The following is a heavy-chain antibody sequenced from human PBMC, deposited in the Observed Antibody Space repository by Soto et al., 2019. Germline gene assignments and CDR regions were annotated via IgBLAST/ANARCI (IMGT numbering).Heavy chain of an antibody. CDR3: ARDNGYSYKDY. CDR2: IIPIFGTA. V-gene: IGHV1-69*01. CDR1: GGKFSSYA. J-gene: IGHJ4*02. D-gene: IGHD5-18*01. Sequence: QVQLVQSGAGVKKPGSSVKVSCKASGGKFSSYAISWLRQAPGPGLEWMAGIIPIFGTANYGQKFEGRVPITADESTSTAYSELSSLRSEDTAVDYCARDNGYSYKDYWGQGTLVTVSS.